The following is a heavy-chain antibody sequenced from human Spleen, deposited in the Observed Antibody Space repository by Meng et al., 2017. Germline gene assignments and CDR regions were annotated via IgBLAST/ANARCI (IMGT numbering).Heavy chain of an antibody. CDR2: VRSKADGGTT. Sequence: GESLKISCEASGFIFSNAWMNWVRQAPGKGLEWVGRVRSKADGGTTDYAAPVKGRFTISRDDSKNTVYLQMNSLKTEDTAVYYCTTRGYSYGSYFDYWGQGTLVTVSS. CDR3: TTRGYSYGSYFDY. J-gene: IGHJ4*02. CDR1: GFIFSNAW. D-gene: IGHD5-18*01. V-gene: IGHV3-15*01.